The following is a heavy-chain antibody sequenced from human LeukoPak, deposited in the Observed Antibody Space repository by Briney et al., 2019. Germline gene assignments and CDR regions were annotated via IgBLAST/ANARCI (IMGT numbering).Heavy chain of an antibody. D-gene: IGHD2-15*01. V-gene: IGHV4-61*01. CDR2: MFYSEST. CDR3: ARRIVVVVAATNWFDP. J-gene: IGHJ5*02. Sequence: SETLSLTCSVSGASVSDGNYYWSWIRQPPGKGLEWIGYMFYSESTKYNPSLKSRVTISVDTSKNQFSLKLSSVTAADTAVYYCARRIVVVVAATNWFDPWGQGTLVTVSS. CDR1: GASVSDGNYY.